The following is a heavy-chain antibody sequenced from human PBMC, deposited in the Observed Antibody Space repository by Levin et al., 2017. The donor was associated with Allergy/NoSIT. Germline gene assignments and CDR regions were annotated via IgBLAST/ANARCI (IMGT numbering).Heavy chain of an antibody. D-gene: IGHD6-13*01. V-gene: IGHV3-15*01. Sequence: GESLKISCVASGITFSNAWLSWSRQAPGKGLEWVGRIKSKTDGGTVEYAAPVKGRFTISRDDSKNTLYLQMNSLQTEDTAVYFCTTYSSSWYYFDYWVQGTLVTVSS. CDR2: IKSKTDGGTV. J-gene: IGHJ4*02. CDR3: TTYSSSWYYFDY. CDR1: GITFSNAW.